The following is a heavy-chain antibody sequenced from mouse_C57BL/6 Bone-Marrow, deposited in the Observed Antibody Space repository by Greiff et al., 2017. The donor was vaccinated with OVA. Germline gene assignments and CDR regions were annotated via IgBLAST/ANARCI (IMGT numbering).Heavy chain of an antibody. D-gene: IGHD4-1*01. CDR3: ARFETGAKGMDY. V-gene: IGHV1-69*01. CDR1: GYTFTSYW. Sequence: QVQLQQPGAELVMPGASVKLSCKASGYTFTSYWMHWVKQRPGQGLEWIGEIDPSDSYTNYNQKFKGKSTLTVDKSSSTAYMQLSSLTSEDSAVYYCARFETGAKGMDYWGQGTSVTVSS. J-gene: IGHJ4*01. CDR2: IDPSDSYT.